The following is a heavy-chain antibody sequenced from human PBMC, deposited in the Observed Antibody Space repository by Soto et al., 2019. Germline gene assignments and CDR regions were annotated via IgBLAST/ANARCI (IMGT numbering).Heavy chain of an antibody. D-gene: IGHD3-9*01. CDR2: ISGSGGST. CDR3: AKGGTGQEYYDILNGYYYYYGMDV. Sequence: GGSLRLSCAASGFTFSSYAMSWVRQAPGKGLEWVSAISGSGGSTYYADSVKGRFTISRDNSNNTLYLQMNSLRAEDTAVYYCAKGGTGQEYYDILNGYYYYYGMDVWGRGTMVTVSS. CDR1: GFTFSSYA. J-gene: IGHJ6*02. V-gene: IGHV3-23*01.